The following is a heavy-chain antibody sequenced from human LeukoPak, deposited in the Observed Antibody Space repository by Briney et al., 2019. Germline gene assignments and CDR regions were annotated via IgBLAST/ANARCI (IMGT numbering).Heavy chain of an antibody. CDR2: ISSSSSTI. Sequence: GGSLRLSCAASGFTFSSYSMNWVRQAPGKGLEWVSYISSSSSTIYYADSVKGRFTISRDNAKNSLYLQMNSLRAEDTAVYYCARATQDSSGWYGPDYWGQGTLVTVSS. J-gene: IGHJ4*02. V-gene: IGHV3-48*04. CDR1: GFTFSSYS. D-gene: IGHD6-19*01. CDR3: ARATQDSSGWYGPDY.